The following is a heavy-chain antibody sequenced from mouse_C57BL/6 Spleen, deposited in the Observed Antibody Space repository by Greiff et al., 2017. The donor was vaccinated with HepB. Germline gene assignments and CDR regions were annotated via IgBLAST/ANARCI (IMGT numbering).Heavy chain of an antibody. V-gene: IGHV5-4*01. Sequence: EVQLVESGGGLVKPGGSLKLSCAASGFTFSSYAMSWVRQTPEKRLEWVATISDGGSYTYYPDNVKGRFTISRDNAKNNLYLQMSHLKSEDTAMYCCARDYYGSSYEFAYWGQGTLVTVSA. J-gene: IGHJ3*01. CDR1: GFTFSSYA. D-gene: IGHD1-1*01. CDR2: ISDGGSYT. CDR3: ARDYYGSSYEFAY.